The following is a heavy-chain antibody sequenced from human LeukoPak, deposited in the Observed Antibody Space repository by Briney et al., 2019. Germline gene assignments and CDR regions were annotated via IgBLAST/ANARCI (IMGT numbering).Heavy chain of an antibody. CDR3: ARSHYYDSSGYFSYYYALDV. Sequence: PGGSLRLSCAASGFTFRSYWMHWVRQAPGKGLIWVSRINSDGSSTRYADSVKGRFTISRDSAKNMLSLQMNSLRAEDTAVYYCARSHYYDSSGYFSYYYALDVWGQGTTVIVSS. D-gene: IGHD3-22*01. CDR2: INSDGSST. J-gene: IGHJ6*02. CDR1: GFTFRSYW. V-gene: IGHV3-74*01.